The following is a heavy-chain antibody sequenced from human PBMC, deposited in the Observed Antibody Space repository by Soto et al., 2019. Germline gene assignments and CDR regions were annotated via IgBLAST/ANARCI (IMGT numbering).Heavy chain of an antibody. CDR2: IHHSGAT. V-gene: IGHV4-4*02. J-gene: IGHJ6*02. CDR1: GDSITGDNW. CDR3: ATQGFYRMGV. Sequence: QVQLQESDPGLVQPSGTLSLTCAVSGDSITGDNWWSWVRQPPGKGLEWIGEIHHSGATNYNPSLKSRVTISVDKSKNQFSLKLNSVTAAATAMFYCATQGFYRMGVWGRGTTVTVSS.